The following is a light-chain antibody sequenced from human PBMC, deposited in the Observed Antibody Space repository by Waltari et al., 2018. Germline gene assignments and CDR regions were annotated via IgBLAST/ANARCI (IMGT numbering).Light chain of an antibody. Sequence: DIVMTQSPLSLPVTPGEPASISCRSSQSLLHNNGYNYLDWYLQKPGQSPQLLIYLGSNRASGVPDRFSGRGSGTDFTLKISRVEAEDVGVYFCMQALQSPKLTFGGGTKVEIK. V-gene: IGKV2-28*01. J-gene: IGKJ4*01. CDR2: LGS. CDR3: MQALQSPKLT. CDR1: QSLLHNNGYNY.